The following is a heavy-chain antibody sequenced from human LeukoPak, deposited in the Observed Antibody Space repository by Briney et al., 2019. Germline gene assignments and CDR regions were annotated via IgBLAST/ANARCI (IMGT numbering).Heavy chain of an antibody. Sequence: SETLSLTCAVSGGSISSGGYSWSWLRQPPGKGLEWIGYIYHSGSTYYNPSLKSRVTISVDRSKNQFSLKLSSVTAADTAVYYCARSEHYYYDSSGSFVYWGQGTLVTVSS. CDR3: ARSEHYYYDSSGSFVY. CDR1: GGSISSGGYS. J-gene: IGHJ4*02. CDR2: IYHSGST. D-gene: IGHD3-22*01. V-gene: IGHV4-30-2*01.